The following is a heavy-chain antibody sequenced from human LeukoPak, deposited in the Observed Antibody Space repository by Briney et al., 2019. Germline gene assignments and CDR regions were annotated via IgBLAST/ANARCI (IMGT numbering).Heavy chain of an antibody. V-gene: IGHV1-69*05. Sequence: ASVKVSCKASGGTFSSYAISWVRQAPGQGLEWMGRIIPIFGTANYAQKFQGRVTITTDESTSTAYMELSSLRSEDTAVYYCARGPPIVYYYYYYMDVWGKGTTVTVSS. D-gene: IGHD1-26*01. CDR1: GGTFSSYA. CDR3: ARGPPIVYYYYYYMDV. CDR2: IIPIFGTA. J-gene: IGHJ6*03.